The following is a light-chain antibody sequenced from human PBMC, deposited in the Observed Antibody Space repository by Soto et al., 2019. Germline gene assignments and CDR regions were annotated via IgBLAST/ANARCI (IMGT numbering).Light chain of an antibody. CDR1: SSDVGGYNY. J-gene: IGLJ2*01. CDR2: DVS. CDR3: CSYAGSYTGV. V-gene: IGLV2-11*01. Sequence: QSALTQPRSVSGSPGQSVTISCTGTSSDVGGYNYVSWYQQHPGKAPKLMIYDVSKRPSGVPDRFSGSKSGNTASLTISGRQAEYEADYYCCSYAGSYTGVFGGGTKLTVL.